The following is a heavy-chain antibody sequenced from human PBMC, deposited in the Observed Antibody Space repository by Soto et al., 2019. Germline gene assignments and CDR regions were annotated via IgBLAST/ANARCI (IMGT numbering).Heavy chain of an antibody. D-gene: IGHD3-10*01. Sequence: SETLSLTCTVSGGSISSSGYYWGWIRQPPGKGLEWIGYIYYSGSTYYNPSLKSRVTISVDTSKNQFSLKLSSVTAADTAVYYCASRKSSPYFDYWGQGTLVTVSS. CDR2: IYYSGST. CDR3: ASRKSSPYFDY. CDR1: GGSISSSGYY. V-gene: IGHV4-30-4*08. J-gene: IGHJ4*02.